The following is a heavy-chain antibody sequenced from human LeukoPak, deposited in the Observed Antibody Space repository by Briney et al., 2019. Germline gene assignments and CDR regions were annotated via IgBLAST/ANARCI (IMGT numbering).Heavy chain of an antibody. V-gene: IGHV4-39*07. CDR2: IYYSGST. CDR3: ARDESMVAYFDY. Sequence: SETLSLTCTVSGGSISSSSYYWGWIRQPPGKGLEWIGSIYYSGSTYYNPSLKSRVTISVDTSKNQFSLKLSSVTAADTAVYYCARDESMVAYFDYWGQGTLVTVSS. CDR1: GGSISSSSYY. J-gene: IGHJ4*02. D-gene: IGHD2-15*01.